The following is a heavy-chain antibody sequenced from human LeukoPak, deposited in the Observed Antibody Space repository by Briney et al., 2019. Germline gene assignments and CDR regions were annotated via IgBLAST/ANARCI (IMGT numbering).Heavy chain of an antibody. CDR2: ISGSGDNT. CDR1: GFTVSSNY. D-gene: IGHD6-6*01. J-gene: IGHJ4*02. V-gene: IGHV3-23*01. Sequence: PGGSLRLSCAASGFTVSSNYMSWIRQVPGKGLEWVSVISGSGDNTYYADSVKGRFTISRDNSENMLYLQMNSLRAEDTAVSYCAKWKYSNSGIDDYLGQGTLVTVSS. CDR3: AKWKYSNSGIDDY.